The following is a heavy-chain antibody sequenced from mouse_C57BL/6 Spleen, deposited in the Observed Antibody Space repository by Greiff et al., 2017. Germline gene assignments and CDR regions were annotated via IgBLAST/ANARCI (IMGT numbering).Heavy chain of an antibody. D-gene: IGHD2-3*01. J-gene: IGHJ2*01. CDR1: GYTFTSYW. V-gene: IGHV1-61*01. CDR3: ARADGYYGY. CDR2: IYPSDSET. Sequence: QVQLQQPGAELVRPGSSVKLSCKASGYTFTSYWMDWVKQRPGQGLEWIGNIYPSDSETHYNQKFKDKATLTVDKSSSTAYMQLSSLPSEDSAVYYCARADGYYGYWGQGTTLTVSS.